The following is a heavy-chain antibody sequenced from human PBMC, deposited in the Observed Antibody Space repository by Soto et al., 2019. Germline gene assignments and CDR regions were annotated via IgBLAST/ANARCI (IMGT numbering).Heavy chain of an antibody. J-gene: IGHJ5*02. CDR1: GVSIDNFF. CDR3: ARDRGGITVSSKPLGECFDP. D-gene: IGHD3-16*01. V-gene: IGHV4-59*01. Sequence: QVQLQESGPGLLRPSETLSLTCTVSGVSIDNFFWSWIRQTPGKGLEWIGYASQGGAAAYMAEGETIGYNPSLHSPATISLCLPKYQFSLKLTSVTAADTAVYYCARDRGGITVSSKPLGECFDPWGQVTLVTVSS. CDR2: ASQGGAA.